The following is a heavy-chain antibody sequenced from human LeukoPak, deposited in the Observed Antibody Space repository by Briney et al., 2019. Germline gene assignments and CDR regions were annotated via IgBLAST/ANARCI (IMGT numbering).Heavy chain of an antibody. J-gene: IGHJ4*02. CDR2: ISGSGGST. CDR3: ARGSIAAAGFDY. D-gene: IGHD6-13*01. Sequence: GSLRLSCAASGFTFSSYAMSWVRQAPGKGLEWVSAISGSGGSTYYADSVKGRFTISRDNSKNTLYLQMNSLRAEDTAVYYCARGSIAAAGFDYWGQGTLVTVSS. CDR1: GFTFSSYA. V-gene: IGHV3-23*01.